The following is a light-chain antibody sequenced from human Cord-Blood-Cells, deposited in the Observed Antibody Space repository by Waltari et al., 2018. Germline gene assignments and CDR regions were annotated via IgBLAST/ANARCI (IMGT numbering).Light chain of an antibody. CDR3: CSYAGSSTFGV. CDR1: SSSVGSYNL. Sequence: QSALTQPAPVSGSPGQSITLSCPGTSSSVGSYNLVSWYQQHPGKAPKLMIYEGSKRPSGVSNRFSGSKSGNTASLTISGLQAEDEADYYCCSYAGSSTFGVFGGGTKLTVL. V-gene: IGLV2-23*03. J-gene: IGLJ3*02. CDR2: EGS.